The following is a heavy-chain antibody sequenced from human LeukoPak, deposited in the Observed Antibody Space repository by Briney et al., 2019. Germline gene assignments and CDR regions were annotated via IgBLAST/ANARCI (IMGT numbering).Heavy chain of an antibody. J-gene: IGHJ4*02. CDR1: GGTFSRYT. D-gene: IGHD3-22*01. CDR2: IIPMFGRA. V-gene: IGHV1-69*13. Sequence: SVKVSCKASGGTFSRYTISWVRQAPGQGLEWMGGIIPMFGRANYAQKFQGRLTITADESSTTAYMELSGLGSEDTAVYYCATDASIYDSRGYYYLWWGQGTLVTVSS. CDR3: ATDASIYDSRGYYYLW.